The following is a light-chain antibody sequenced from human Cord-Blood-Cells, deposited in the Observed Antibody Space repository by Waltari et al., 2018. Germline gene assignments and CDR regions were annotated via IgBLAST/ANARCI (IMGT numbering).Light chain of an antibody. CDR3: QQYNNWPRT. CDR2: GVS. CDR1: QSVSSY. J-gene: IGKJ1*01. V-gene: IGKV3-15*01. Sequence: EIVITQSPATLSVSPGERATPSCRASQSVSSYLAWYQQKPGQAPRLLIYGVSTRATGIPSRFSGSGSGTEFTLTISSLQSEDFAVYYCQQYNNWPRTFGQGTKVEIK.